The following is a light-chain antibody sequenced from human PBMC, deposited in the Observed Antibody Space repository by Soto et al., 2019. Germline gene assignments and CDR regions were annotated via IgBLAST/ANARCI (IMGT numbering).Light chain of an antibody. Sequence: DIQLTQSPSFLSASVGDRVTITCRASQGISSYLAWYQQKPGKAPKLLIYAASTLQSGVPSRFGGSGSGTEFTLTISSLQPEDFATYYCQQLNSYSYTFGQGTNLEIK. CDR3: QQLNSYSYT. J-gene: IGKJ2*01. CDR2: AAS. V-gene: IGKV1-9*01. CDR1: QGISSY.